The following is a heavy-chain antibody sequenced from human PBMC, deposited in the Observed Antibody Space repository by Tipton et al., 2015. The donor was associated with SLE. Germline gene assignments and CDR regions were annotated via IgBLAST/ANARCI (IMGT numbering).Heavy chain of an antibody. V-gene: IGHV4-30-4*08. CDR3: ARVASYDGSGYYLDWFDP. J-gene: IGHJ5*02. CDR1: GGSISSYY. Sequence: TLSLTCTVSGGSISSYYWSWIRQPPGKGLEWIGCIFYSGTTYYNPSLKSRVTMSVDTSKNQFSLKLSSVTAADTAVYYCARVASYDGSGYYLDWFDPWGQGTLVTVSS. CDR2: IFYSGTT. D-gene: IGHD3-22*01.